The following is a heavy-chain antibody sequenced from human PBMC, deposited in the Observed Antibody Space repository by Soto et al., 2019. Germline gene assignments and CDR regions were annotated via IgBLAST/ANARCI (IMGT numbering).Heavy chain of an antibody. D-gene: IGHD3-3*01. CDR3: ARHHHQRFLEWLPDDYSLYTAMDV. J-gene: IGHJ6*02. CDR1: GYSFTSYC. Sequence: GESLKISCMGSGYSFTSYCIGWVRQMPGKGLEWMGIIYPGDSDTRYSPSFQGQVTISADRSISTAYLQWRILTASDTAMYYCARHHHQRFLEWLPDDYSLYTAMDVGGDGTTVTV. CDR2: IYPGDSDT. V-gene: IGHV5-51*01.